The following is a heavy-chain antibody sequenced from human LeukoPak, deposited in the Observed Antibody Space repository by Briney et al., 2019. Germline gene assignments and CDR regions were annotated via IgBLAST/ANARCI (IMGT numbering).Heavy chain of an antibody. J-gene: IGHJ5*02. D-gene: IGHD6-19*01. CDR3: AGRYSSGYNWFDP. CDR1: GFTFSSYS. CDR2: ISTGSTTI. V-gene: IGHV3-48*02. Sequence: GGTLRLSCAASGFTFSSYSMNWVRQAPAKGLEWVSYISTGSTTIYYADSVKGRFTISRNNARNSLYLQMNSLRDEDTAVYYCAGRYSSGYNWFDPWGQGTLVTVSS.